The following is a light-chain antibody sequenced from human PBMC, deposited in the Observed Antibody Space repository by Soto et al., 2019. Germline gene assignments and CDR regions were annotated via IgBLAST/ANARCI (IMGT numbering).Light chain of an antibody. V-gene: IGKV3-20*01. CDR1: QSVSSSY. J-gene: IGKJ5*01. Sequence: EIVLTQSPGTLSLSPGERATLSCRASQSVSSSYLAWYQQKPGQAPRLLIYGASGRATGIPDRFSGSGSGTDFTLTISRLEPEDFAVYYCLQYGSSPPVTFGQGTPLEIK. CDR3: LQYGSSPPVT. CDR2: GAS.